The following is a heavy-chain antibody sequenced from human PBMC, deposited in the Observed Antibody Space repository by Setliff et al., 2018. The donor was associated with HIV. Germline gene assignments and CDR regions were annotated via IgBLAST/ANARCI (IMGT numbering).Heavy chain of an antibody. CDR1: GVSISSSGYF. J-gene: IGHJ5*02. V-gene: IGHV4-39*01. CDR3: ARHAVPHYYDSSGPS. D-gene: IGHD3-22*01. Sequence: SETLSLTCTVSGVSISSSGYFWGWIRQSPGKGLEWIGSMYYSGNTYYSPSLRSRVTISVHTSKNQFSLNLSSLTAADTAVYYCARHAVPHYYDSSGPSWGPGTLVTVSS. CDR2: MYYSGNT.